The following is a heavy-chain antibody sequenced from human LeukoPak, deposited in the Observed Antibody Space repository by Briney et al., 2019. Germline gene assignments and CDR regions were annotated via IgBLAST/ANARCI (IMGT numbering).Heavy chain of an antibody. V-gene: IGHV3-30*04. J-gene: IGHJ4*02. CDR3: ARAMVLEEDY. D-gene: IGHD3-10*01. Sequence: QPGRSLRLSCAASGFTFSSYAMHWVRQAPGKRLEWVAVISYDGSNKYYADSVKGRFTISRDNSKNTLYLQMNSLRAEDTAVYYCARAMVLEEDYWGQGTLVTVSS. CDR2: ISYDGSNK. CDR1: GFTFSSYA.